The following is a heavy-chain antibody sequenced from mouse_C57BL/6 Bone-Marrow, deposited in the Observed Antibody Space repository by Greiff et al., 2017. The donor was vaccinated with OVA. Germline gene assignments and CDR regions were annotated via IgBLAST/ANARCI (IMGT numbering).Heavy chain of an antibody. CDR1: GYTFTSYW. CDR3: ARDGNYLYYFDY. Sequence: QVQLKQSGAELVRPGSSVKLSCKASGYTFTSYWMHWVKQRPIQGLEWIGNIDPSDSETHYNQKFKDKATLTVDKSSSTAYMQLSSLTSEDSAVYYCARDGNYLYYFDYWGQGTTLTVSS. J-gene: IGHJ2*01. CDR2: IDPSDSET. D-gene: IGHD2-1*01. V-gene: IGHV1-52*01.